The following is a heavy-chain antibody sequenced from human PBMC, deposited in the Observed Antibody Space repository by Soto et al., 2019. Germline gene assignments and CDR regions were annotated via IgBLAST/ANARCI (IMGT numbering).Heavy chain of an antibody. Sequence: PSETLSLTCTVSGGSISSYYWSWIRQPPGKGLEWIGYINHSGSTNYNPSLKSRVTISVDTSKNQFSLKLSSVTAADTAVYYCARGPKAAVWEYYYYMDVWGKGTTVTVSS. CDR1: GGSISSYY. CDR2: INHSGST. D-gene: IGHD3-16*01. V-gene: IGHV4-59*12. CDR3: ARGPKAAVWEYYYYMDV. J-gene: IGHJ6*03.